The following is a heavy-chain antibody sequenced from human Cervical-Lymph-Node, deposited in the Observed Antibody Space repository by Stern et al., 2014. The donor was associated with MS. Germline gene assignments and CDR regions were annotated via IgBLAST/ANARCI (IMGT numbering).Heavy chain of an antibody. V-gene: IGHV3-48*02. J-gene: IGHJ5*01. CDR2: ISRSGNI. CDR1: GFNFSKYS. Sequence: EVQLVESGGGLVQPGGSLRLSCVASGFNFSKYSINWVRQAPGKGLEWISSISRSGNIYYADSVKGRFTIFRDNAKSSLYLDMNSLRDEDTSVYYCATLDSWGQGTLVTVSS. CDR3: ATLDS.